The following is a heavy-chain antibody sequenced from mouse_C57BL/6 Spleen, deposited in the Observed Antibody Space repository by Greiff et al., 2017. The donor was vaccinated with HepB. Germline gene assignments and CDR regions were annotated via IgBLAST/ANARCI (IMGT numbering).Heavy chain of an antibody. V-gene: IGHV3-1*01. CDR1: GYSITSGYD. J-gene: IGHJ2*01. D-gene: IGHD4-1*01. Sequence: EVKVVESGPGMVKPSQSLSLTCTVTGYSITSGYDWHWIRHFPGNKLEWMGYISYSGSTNYNPSLKSRISITHDTSKNHFFLKLNSVTTEDTATYYCARLGSNWSFDYWGQGTTLTVSS. CDR3: ARLGSNWSFDY. CDR2: ISYSGST.